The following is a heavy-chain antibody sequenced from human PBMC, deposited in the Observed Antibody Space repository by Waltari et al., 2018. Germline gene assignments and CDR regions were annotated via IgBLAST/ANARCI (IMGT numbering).Heavy chain of an antibody. V-gene: IGHV1-69*05. CDR3: ARGYYDSSGYMLYYYYMDV. CDR1: GGTFSSYA. D-gene: IGHD3-22*01. J-gene: IGHJ6*03. Sequence: QVQLVQSGAEVKKPGSSVKVSCKASGGTFSSYAISWVRQAPGQGLEWMGGIIPIFGTANYAQKFQGRVTSTTDESTSTAYMELSSLRAEDTAVYYCARGYYDSSGYMLYYYYMDVWGKGTTVTVSS. CDR2: IIPIFGTA.